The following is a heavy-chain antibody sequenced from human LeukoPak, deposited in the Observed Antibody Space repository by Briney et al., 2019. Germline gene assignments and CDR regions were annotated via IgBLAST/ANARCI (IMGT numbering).Heavy chain of an antibody. CDR1: GGSISSYY. J-gene: IGHJ4*02. CDR3: ARRKEDFDY. V-gene: IGHV4-59*08. CDR2: IYYSGST. Sequence: SETLSLTCTVSGGSISSYYWSWIRQPPGKGLEWIGYIYYSGSTNYNPSLKSRVPISVDTSKNQFSLKLSSVTAADTAVYYCARRKEDFDYWGQGTLVTVSS.